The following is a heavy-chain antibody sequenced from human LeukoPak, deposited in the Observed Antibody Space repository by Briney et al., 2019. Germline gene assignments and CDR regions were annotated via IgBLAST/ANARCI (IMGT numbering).Heavy chain of an antibody. CDR2: IYYSGST. J-gene: IGHJ4*02. D-gene: IGHD1/OR15-1a*01. V-gene: IGHV4-30-4*07. Sequence: SQTLSLTCAVSGGSISSGGYSWSWIRQPPGTGLEWIGYIYYSGSTYYNPSLKSRVTISVDTSKNQFSLKLSSVTAADTAVYYCARGQKDNWNTNFDYWGQGTLVTVSS. CDR1: GGSISSGGYS. CDR3: ARGQKDNWNTNFDY.